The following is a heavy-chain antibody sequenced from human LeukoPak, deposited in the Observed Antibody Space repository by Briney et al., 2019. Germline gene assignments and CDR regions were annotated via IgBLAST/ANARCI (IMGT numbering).Heavy chain of an antibody. CDR2: INPNSGGT. D-gene: IGHD6-19*01. CDR3: AVAGTGSIYYYYGMDV. V-gene: IGHV1-2*02. CDR1: GYTFTGYY. Sequence: GASVKVSCKASGYTFTGYYMHWVRQAPGQGLEWMGWINPNSGGTNCAQKFQGRVTMTRDTSISTAYMELSRLRSDDTAVYYCAVAGTGSIYYYYGMDVWGQGTTVTVSS. J-gene: IGHJ6*02.